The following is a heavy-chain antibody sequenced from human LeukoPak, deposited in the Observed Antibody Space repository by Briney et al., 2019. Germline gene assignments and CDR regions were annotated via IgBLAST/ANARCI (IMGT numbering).Heavy chain of an antibody. CDR3: ARTGSGGVIDY. Sequence: PSETLSPTCTVSGGSISSGDCYWSWIRQPPGKGLEWIGYTYYSGSTYYNPSLKSRVTISVDTSKNQFSLKLSSVTAADTAVYYCARTGSGGVIDYWGQGTLVTVSS. CDR1: GGSISSGDCY. CDR2: TYYSGST. V-gene: IGHV4-30-4*01. D-gene: IGHD2-15*01. J-gene: IGHJ4*02.